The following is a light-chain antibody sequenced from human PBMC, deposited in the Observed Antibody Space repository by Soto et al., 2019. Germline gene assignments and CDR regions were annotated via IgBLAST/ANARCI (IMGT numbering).Light chain of an antibody. CDR3: QQYGDPIIT. J-gene: IGKJ4*01. CDR2: DAS. V-gene: IGKV3-20*01. CDR1: RRVTYNR. Sequence: IVLTQPPGTLSLSPGDRATLSCTASRRVTYNRLAWYQQRPRQAPSLFISDASTRATCTPDRFRGSGAGTDYSLIIDGLETEDFAVYCCQQYGDPIITFGGGTKVEI.